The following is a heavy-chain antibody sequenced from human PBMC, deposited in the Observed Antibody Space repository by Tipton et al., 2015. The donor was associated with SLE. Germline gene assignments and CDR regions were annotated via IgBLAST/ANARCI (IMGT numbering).Heavy chain of an antibody. J-gene: IGHJ4*02. CDR2: IYYSGST. Sequence: LSLTCTVSGGSISSHYWSWIRQPPGKGLEWIGYIYYSGSTNYNPSLKSRVTISVDTSKNQFSLKLSSVTAADTAVYYCARDFGADWGQGTLVTVSS. CDR1: GGSISSHY. CDR3: ARDFGAD. D-gene: IGHD3-10*01. V-gene: IGHV4-59*11.